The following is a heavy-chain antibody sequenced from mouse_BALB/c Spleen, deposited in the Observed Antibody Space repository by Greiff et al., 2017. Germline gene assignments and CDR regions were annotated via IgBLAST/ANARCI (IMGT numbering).Heavy chain of an antibody. CDR1: GFTFSSFG. CDR3: ACGYGNYSWFAY. Sequence: EVKLVESGGGLVQPGGSRKISCAASGFTFSSFGMHWVRQAPGKGLEWVAYISSGSSTIYYADTVKGRFTISRDNPKNTLFLQMTSLRSEDTAMYYSACGYGNYSWFAYWGQGTLVTVSA. V-gene: IGHV5-17*02. CDR2: ISSGSSTI. J-gene: IGHJ3*01. D-gene: IGHD2-1*01.